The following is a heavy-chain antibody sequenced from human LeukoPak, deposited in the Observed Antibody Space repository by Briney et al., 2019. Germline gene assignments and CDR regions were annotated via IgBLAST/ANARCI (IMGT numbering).Heavy chain of an antibody. CDR3: ARHGRGNWNWFDP. D-gene: IGHD1-20*01. J-gene: IGHJ5*02. V-gene: IGHV4-59*08. CDR2: IYYSGST. Sequence: SETLSLTCTVSGGFITNYYWSWIRQPPGKGLEWIGYIYYSGSTNYNPSLKSRLTISVDTSKNQFSLKLSSVTAADTAMYYCARHGRGNWNWFDPWGQGTLVMVSS. CDR1: GGFITNYY.